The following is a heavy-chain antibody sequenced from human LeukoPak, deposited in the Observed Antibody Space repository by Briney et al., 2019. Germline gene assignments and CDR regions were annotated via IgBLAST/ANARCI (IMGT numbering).Heavy chain of an antibody. CDR1: GFTVSSNC. J-gene: IGHJ4*02. Sequence: GGSLRLSCAASGFTVSSNCMTWVRQAPGKGLEWVSVIYSGGSTYYADSVKGRFTISRDNSKNTLYLQMNSLRAEDTAVYYCAGGSESAASVDYWGQGTLVTVSS. CDR3: AGGSESAASVDY. CDR2: IYSGGST. D-gene: IGHD6-13*01. V-gene: IGHV3-53*01.